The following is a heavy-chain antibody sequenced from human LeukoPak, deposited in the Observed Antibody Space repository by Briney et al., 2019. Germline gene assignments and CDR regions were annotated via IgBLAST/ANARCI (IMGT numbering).Heavy chain of an antibody. D-gene: IGHD1-14*01. CDR3: VRKNQDFNAAFDI. CDR2: TYSDGNT. V-gene: IGHV3-53*01. CDR1: GFTFSTYD. J-gene: IGHJ3*02. Sequence: GGSLRLSCAASGFTFSTYDMSWVRQAPGKGLEWVSITYSDGNTNYAVSVKGRFTISRDTSQNTLSLQMNSLRAEDTAVYYCVRKNQDFNAAFDIWGQGTVVTVSS.